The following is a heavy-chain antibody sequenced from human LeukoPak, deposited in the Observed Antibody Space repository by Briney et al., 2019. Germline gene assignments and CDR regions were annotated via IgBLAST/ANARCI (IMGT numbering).Heavy chain of an antibody. CDR2: MNPNSGNT. CDR1: GYTFTSYD. V-gene: IGHV1-8*01. Sequence: ASVKFSCKASGYTFTSYDVNWVGKATGQGLEWMGSMNPNSGNTGYAQTFLGRATTNWDTSIRTPSMELRSPSSEATPVNYSPRAESCSSTNSNTFYDYWGQGTLVTVSS. D-gene: IGHD2-2*01. CDR3: PRAESCSSTNSNTFYDY. J-gene: IGHJ4*02.